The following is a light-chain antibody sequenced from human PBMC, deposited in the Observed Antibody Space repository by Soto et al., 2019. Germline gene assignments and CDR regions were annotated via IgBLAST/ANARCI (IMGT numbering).Light chain of an antibody. CDR2: GVS. J-gene: IGLJ2*01. CDR1: SSDVGGYDY. V-gene: IGLV2-8*01. CDR3: SSYAGSNNLI. Sequence: QSVLTQPPSASGSPGQSVTISCTGTSSDVGGYDYVSWYQQHPGKAPKLMIHGVSKRPSGVPDRFSGSKSGSTASLTVSGLQAEDEADYYCSSYAGSNNLIFGGGTKVTVL.